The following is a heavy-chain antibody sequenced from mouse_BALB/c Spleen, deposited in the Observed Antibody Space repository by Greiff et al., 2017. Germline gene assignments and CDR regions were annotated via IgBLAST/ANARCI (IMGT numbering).Heavy chain of an antibody. CDR3: TRDQGSSGYRCFAY. J-gene: IGHJ3*01. CDR2: ISSGGSYT. CDR1: GFTFSSYT. D-gene: IGHD3-1*01. V-gene: IGHV5-6-4*01. Sequence: EVKLMESGGGLVKPGGSLKLSCAASGFTFSSYTMSWVRQTPEKRLEWVATISSGGSYTYYPDSVKGRFTISRDNAKNTLYLQMSSLKSEDTAMYYYTRDQGSSGYRCFAYWGQGTLVTVSA.